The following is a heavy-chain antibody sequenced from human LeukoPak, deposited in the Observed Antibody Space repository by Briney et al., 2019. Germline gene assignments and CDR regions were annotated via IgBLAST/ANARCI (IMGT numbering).Heavy chain of an antibody. V-gene: IGHV3-9*01. Sequence: PGGSLRLSCAASGFTFDDYGMHWVRQAPGKGLEWVSGISWNSGSIGYADSVKGRFTISRDNAKNSLYLQMNSLRAEDTALYYCAKGDDSSGYYYHAAFDIWGQGTLVTVSS. J-gene: IGHJ3*02. CDR1: GFTFDDYG. CDR3: AKGDDSSGYYYHAAFDI. D-gene: IGHD3-22*01. CDR2: ISWNSGSI.